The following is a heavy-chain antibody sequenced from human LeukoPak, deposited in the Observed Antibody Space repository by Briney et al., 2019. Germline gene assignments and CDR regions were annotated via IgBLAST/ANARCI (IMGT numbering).Heavy chain of an antibody. D-gene: IGHD6-19*01. V-gene: IGHV3-23*01. CDR3: AKDRPFSSGWYSGPIDY. CDR1: GFTFSSYA. J-gene: IGHJ4*02. Sequence: PGGSLRLSCAASGFTFSSYAMSWVRQAPGKGLEWVSAISGSGGSTYYADSVKGRFTISRDSSKNTLYLQMNSLRAEDTAVYYCAKDRPFSSGWYSGPIDYWGQGTLVTVSS. CDR2: ISGSGGST.